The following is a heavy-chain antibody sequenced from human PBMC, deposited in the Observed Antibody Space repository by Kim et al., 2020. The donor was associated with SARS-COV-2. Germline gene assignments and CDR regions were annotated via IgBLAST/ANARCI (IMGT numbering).Heavy chain of an antibody. CDR1: GFMFSGSA. CDR3: IRAQDGSTHYDY. J-gene: IGHJ4*02. CDR2: IRGKGNNYAT. V-gene: IGHV3-73*01. Sequence: GGSLRLSCTTSGFMFSGSAIHWVRQASGKGLEWVCRIRGKGNNYATADAASRRGRFTISRDNSENTAYLQMSSLKVEDTSFYYCIRAQDGSTHYDYFGQG. D-gene: IGHD2-2*01.